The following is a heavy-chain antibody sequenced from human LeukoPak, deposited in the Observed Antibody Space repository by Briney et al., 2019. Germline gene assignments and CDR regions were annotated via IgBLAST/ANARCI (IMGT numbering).Heavy chain of an antibody. CDR2: ISGSGSTT. CDR1: GFTFSNYA. CDR3: AKWAAFHI. V-gene: IGHV3-23*01. Sequence: GGSLRLSCAASGFTFSNYAMTWVRQAPGKGLEWVSGISGSGSTTYYADSVKGRFTISRDNSKNTLYLQMNSLRAEDTAVYYCAKWAAFHIWGHGTMVTVSS. J-gene: IGHJ3*02.